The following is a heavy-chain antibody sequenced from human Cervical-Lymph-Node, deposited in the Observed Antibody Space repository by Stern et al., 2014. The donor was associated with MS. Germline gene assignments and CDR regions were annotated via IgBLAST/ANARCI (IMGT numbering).Heavy chain of an antibody. V-gene: IGHV3-7*01. CDR3: ARDRNFGAFDM. CDR2: ITDDGSTR. D-gene: IGHD4-11*01. Sequence: EVQLVESGGGLVKPGGSLRLSCAASGFPFSGTCMNWVRQAPGKGLEWVASITDDGSTRYYVDSVKGRFTISRDNAKTSLFLQMNGLRVEDTAVYYCARDRNFGAFDMWGQGTMVTVSS. J-gene: IGHJ3*02. CDR1: GFPFSGTC.